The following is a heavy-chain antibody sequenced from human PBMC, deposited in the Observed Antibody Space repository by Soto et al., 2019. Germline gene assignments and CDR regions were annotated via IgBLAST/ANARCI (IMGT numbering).Heavy chain of an antibody. CDR1: GGSFSGYY. Sequence: SETLSLTCAVYGGSFSGYYWSWIRQPPGKGLEWIGEINHSGSTNYSPSLKSRVTISVDTSKNQFSLKLSSVTAADTAVYYCARVLRFLEWYPYYYYYGMDVWGQGTTVTVS. V-gene: IGHV4-34*01. CDR2: INHSGST. D-gene: IGHD3-3*01. CDR3: ARVLRFLEWYPYYYYYGMDV. J-gene: IGHJ6*02.